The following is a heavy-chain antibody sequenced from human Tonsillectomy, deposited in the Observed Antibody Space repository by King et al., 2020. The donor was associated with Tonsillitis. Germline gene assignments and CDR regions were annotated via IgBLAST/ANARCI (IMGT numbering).Heavy chain of an antibody. CDR1: GFTFSDAR. V-gene: IGHV3-15*01. CDR3: TACDYPLFDY. Sequence: QLVQSGGGLVKPGGSLRLSCAASGFTFSDARINWVRQAPGKGLEWVGRIYTKTEGGTADYAAPVKGRFTISSDDSKTTLYLQMNGLRTEDTAVYYCTACDYPLFDYWGQGTLVSVSS. D-gene: IGHD4-17*01. J-gene: IGHJ4*02. CDR2: IYTKTEGGTA.